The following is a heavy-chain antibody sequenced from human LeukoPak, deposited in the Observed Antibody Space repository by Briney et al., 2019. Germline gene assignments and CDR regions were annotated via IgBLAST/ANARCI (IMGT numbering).Heavy chain of an antibody. CDR2: ISWNSGSI. CDR1: GFTFDDYA. V-gene: IGHV3-9*01. J-gene: IGHJ4*02. D-gene: IGHD2-15*01. Sequence: GGSLRLSCAASGFTFDDYAMHWVRQAPGKGLEWVSGISWNSGSIGYADSVKGRFTISRDNAKNSLYLQMNSLRAEDTAVYYCARVGLGVVAAATGEKPDYWGQGTLVTASS. CDR3: ARVGLGVVAAATGEKPDY.